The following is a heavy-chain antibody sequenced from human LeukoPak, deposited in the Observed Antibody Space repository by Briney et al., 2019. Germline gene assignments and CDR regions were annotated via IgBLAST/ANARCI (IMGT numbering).Heavy chain of an antibody. CDR2: INPNSGGT. Sequence: ASVKVSCKASGYTFTGYYMHWVRQAPGQGLEWMGWINPNSGGTNYAQKFQGWVTMTRDTSISTAYMELSRLRSDDTAVYYCAMGSATGGSPGQLLLLDFDYWGQGTLVTVSS. D-gene: IGHD2-2*01. J-gene: IGHJ4*02. CDR1: GYTFTGYY. V-gene: IGHV1-2*04. CDR3: AMGSATGGSPGQLLLLDFDY.